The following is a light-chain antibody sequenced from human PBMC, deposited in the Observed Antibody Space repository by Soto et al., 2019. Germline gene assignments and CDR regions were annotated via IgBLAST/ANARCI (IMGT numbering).Light chain of an antibody. J-gene: IGLJ3*02. CDR1: SSDVGSYNL. V-gene: IGLV2-23*02. CDR2: EVS. CDR3: CSYAGSTWV. Sequence: QSVLTQPASVSGSPGQSITISCTGTSSDVGSYNLVSWYQQHPGKAPKLMMYEVSKRPSGVSNRFSGSKSGNTASLTISGLQAEDEADYYCCSYAGSTWVFGGGTKLTV.